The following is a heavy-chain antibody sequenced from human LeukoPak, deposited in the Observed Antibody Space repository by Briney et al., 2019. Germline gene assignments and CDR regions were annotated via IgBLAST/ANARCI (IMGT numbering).Heavy chain of an antibody. CDR1: GFTFSTYS. V-gene: IGHV3-64*02. D-gene: IGHD3-10*01. CDR2: INSNGVDT. J-gene: IGHJ4*02. Sequence: PGRSLRLSCVASGFTFSTYSIHWVRQAPGKGLEWISGINSNGVDTNYADSVMGRFIISRDDSKNTLYLQMGSLRAEDMAIYHCARESRAFNFGYYFDLWGQGTLVTVS. CDR3: ARESRAFNFGYYFDL.